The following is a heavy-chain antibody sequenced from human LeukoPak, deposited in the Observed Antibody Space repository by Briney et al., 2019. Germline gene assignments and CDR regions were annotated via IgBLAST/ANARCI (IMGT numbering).Heavy chain of an antibody. CDR3: ARGDIVVVVAADFVN. J-gene: IGHJ4*02. V-gene: IGHV3-48*02. Sequence: GGSLRLSCAASGFTFSDFSMNWVRQAPGKGLEWLSYISYSSGTIWYADSVKGRFTCSRDTAKNSHYLQMNSLRDEDTAVYYCARGDIVVVVAADFVNWGQGTLVTVSS. D-gene: IGHD2-15*01. CDR2: ISYSSGTI. CDR1: GFTFSDFS.